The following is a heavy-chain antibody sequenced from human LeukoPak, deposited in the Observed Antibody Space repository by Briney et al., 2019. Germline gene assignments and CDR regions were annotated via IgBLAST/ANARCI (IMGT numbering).Heavy chain of an antibody. CDR3: AGSIAVAGYNWFDP. V-gene: IGHV1-18*01. CDR1: GYTFTSYG. J-gene: IGHJ5*02. CDR2: ISAYNGNT. Sequence: ASVKVSCTASGYTFTSYGISWVRQAPGQGLEWMGWISAYNGNTDYAQKLQGRVTMTTDTSTSTSYMELRSLRSDDTAVYYCAGSIAVAGYNWFDPWGQGTLVTVSS. D-gene: IGHD6-19*01.